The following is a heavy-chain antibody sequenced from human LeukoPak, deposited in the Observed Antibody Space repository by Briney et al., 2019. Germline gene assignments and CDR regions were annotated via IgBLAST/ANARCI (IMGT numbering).Heavy chain of an antibody. Sequence: SVKVSCKASGYTFTGYYMHWVRQAPGQGLEWMGGIIPIFGTANYAQKFQGRVTITADESTSTAYMELSSLRSEDTAVYYCARGEGYCSSTSCYPGYFDYWGQGTLVTVSS. CDR1: GYTFTGYY. V-gene: IGHV1-69*13. J-gene: IGHJ4*02. CDR3: ARGEGYCSSTSCYPGYFDY. D-gene: IGHD2-2*01. CDR2: IIPIFGTA.